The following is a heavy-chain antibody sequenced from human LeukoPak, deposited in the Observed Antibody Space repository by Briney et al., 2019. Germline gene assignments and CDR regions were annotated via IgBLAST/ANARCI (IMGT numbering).Heavy chain of an antibody. J-gene: IGHJ6*02. V-gene: IGHV3-74*01. CDR3: ARAYDSSGTYGMDV. CDR2: INSDGSST. D-gene: IGHD3-22*01. CDR1: GFTFSSYW. Sequence: GGSLRLSCAASGFTFSSYWMHWVRQAPGKGLVWVSRINSDGSSTSYADSVKGRLAISRDNAKNTLYLQMNSLRAEDTAVYYCARAYDSSGTYGMDVWGQGTTVTVSS.